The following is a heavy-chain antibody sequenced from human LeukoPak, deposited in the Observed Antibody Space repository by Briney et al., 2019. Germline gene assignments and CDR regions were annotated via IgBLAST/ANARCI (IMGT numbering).Heavy chain of an antibody. V-gene: IGHV3-30-3*01. CDR3: ARDGVVVVPAASGVFDY. J-gene: IGHJ4*02. Sequence: GGSLRLSCGPSGFTFSSYAMQGLRQAPAKGLEWVAVKSYDESNKYYADSVKGRFTISRDNSKNTLYLQMNSLRAEDTAVYYCARDGVVVVPAASGVFDYWGQGTLVTVSS. D-gene: IGHD2-2*01. CDR1: GFTFSSYA. CDR2: KSYDESNK.